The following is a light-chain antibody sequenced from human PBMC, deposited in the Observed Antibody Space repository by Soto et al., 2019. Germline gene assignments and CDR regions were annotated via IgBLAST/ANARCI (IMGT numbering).Light chain of an antibody. CDR2: DNN. CDR3: AVWDDSLNGWL. CDR1: NSNVGINT. V-gene: IGLV1-44*01. Sequence: QSALTQPPSASGTPGQRVTISCSGSNSNVGINTVNWYQQFPGTSPRLLIEDNNQRPSGVPERFSGSKSATSASLAISGLQSEDEADYYCAVWDDSLNGWLFGGGTQLTVL. J-gene: IGLJ3*02.